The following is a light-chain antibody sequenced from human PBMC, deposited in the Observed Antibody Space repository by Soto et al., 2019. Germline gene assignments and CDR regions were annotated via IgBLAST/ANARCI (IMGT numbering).Light chain of an antibody. V-gene: IGKV3-15*01. J-gene: IGKJ2*01. CDR3: QQYNDWPPGYT. CDR2: GAS. Sequence: EIVMTQSPATLSVSPGERATLHCRGSQSVSSNLGWYQHKPGQAPRLLIYGASTRATGIPARFSGSGSGTDFTLTISGLQSEDFAVYYCQQYNDWPPGYTFGQGTKVEIK. CDR1: QSVSSN.